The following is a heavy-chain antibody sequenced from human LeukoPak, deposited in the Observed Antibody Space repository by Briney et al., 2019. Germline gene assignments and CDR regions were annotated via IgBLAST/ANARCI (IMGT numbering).Heavy chain of an antibody. CDR1: GGSFSGYY. D-gene: IGHD2-2*01. V-gene: IGHV4-34*01. CDR2: INHSGST. J-gene: IGHJ6*03. Sequence: SETLSLTCAVYGGSFSGYYWSWIRQPPGKGLEWIGEINHSGSTNYNPSLKSRVTISVDTSKNQFSLKLSSVTAADTAVYYCARVYQLPYYYYYMDVWGKGTTVTVSS. CDR3: ARVYQLPYYYYYMDV.